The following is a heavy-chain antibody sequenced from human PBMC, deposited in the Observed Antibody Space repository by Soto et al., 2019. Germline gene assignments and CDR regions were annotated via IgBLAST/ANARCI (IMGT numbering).Heavy chain of an antibody. CDR2: IIPIFGTA. CDR1: GGTFSSYA. D-gene: IGHD5-12*01. Sequence: SVKVSCKASGGTFSSYAIGWVRQAPGQGLEWMGGIIPIFGTANYAQKFQGRVTITADESTSTAYMELSSLRSEDTAVYYCAVKVATIAGGYYYYGMDVWGQGTTVTVSS. CDR3: AVKVATIAGGYYYYGMDV. V-gene: IGHV1-69*13. J-gene: IGHJ6*02.